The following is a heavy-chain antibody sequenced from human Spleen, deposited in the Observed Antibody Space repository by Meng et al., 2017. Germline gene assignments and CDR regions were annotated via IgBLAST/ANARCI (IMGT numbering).Heavy chain of an antibody. Sequence: QVQLQESCPGLVKPSGTLSLTCTVSGASISSDIWWSWVRQPPGKGLEWIGEVYHRGDTNYNPSLKSRVDISVDKSKNQFYLSLFSVTAADTAVYYCGRDQGRELINHWGQGTLVTVSS. J-gene: IGHJ4*02. D-gene: IGHD1-7*01. CDR1: GASISSDIW. CDR3: GRDQGRELINH. CDR2: VYHRGDT. V-gene: IGHV4-4*02.